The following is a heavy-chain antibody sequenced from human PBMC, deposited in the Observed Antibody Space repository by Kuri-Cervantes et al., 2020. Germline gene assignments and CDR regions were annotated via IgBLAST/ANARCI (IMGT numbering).Heavy chain of an antibody. J-gene: IGHJ4*02. CDR1: GFTFSSYG. D-gene: IGHD4-23*01. CDR2: IRYDGSNE. CDR3: AKDDGANSVVVY. V-gene: IGHV3-30*02. Sequence: GESLKISCAASGFTFSSYGMHWVRQAPGKGLEWVAFIRYDGSNEYYADSLKGRFTISRDNSKNTLYLQMSSLRTEDTAVYYCAKDDGANSVVVYWGQGTLVTVSS.